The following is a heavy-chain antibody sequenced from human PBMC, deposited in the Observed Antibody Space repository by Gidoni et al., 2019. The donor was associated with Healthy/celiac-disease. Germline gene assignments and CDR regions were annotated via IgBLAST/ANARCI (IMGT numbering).Heavy chain of an antibody. CDR1: GFTFSSYD. CDR3: ARGSSSSGSHFYYYYGMDV. CDR2: IGTAGDT. D-gene: IGHD6-6*01. J-gene: IGHJ6*02. Sequence: EVQLVESGGGLVQPGGSLRLSCAASGFTFSSYDMHWVRQATGKGLEWFSAIGTAGDTYYPGSVKGRFTISRENAKNSLYLQMNSLRAEDTAVYYCARGSSSSGSHFYYYYGMDVWGQGTTVTVSS. V-gene: IGHV3-13*01.